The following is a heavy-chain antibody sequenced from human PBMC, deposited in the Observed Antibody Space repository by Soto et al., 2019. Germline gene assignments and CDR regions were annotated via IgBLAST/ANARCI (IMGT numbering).Heavy chain of an antibody. CDR2: ISNDESYK. V-gene: IGHV3-30*04. Sequence: QVQLVESGGGVVQPGRSLRLSCAASGFTFSSYAMHWVRQAPGKGLEWVAFISNDESYKFYADSVRGRFTISRDNSKNTLYLQMNSLRAEDTAVYYCARDTVTPPSSYGMDVWGQGTAVTVSS. CDR3: ARDTVTPPSSYGMDV. CDR1: GFTFSSYA. J-gene: IGHJ6*02. D-gene: IGHD4-17*01.